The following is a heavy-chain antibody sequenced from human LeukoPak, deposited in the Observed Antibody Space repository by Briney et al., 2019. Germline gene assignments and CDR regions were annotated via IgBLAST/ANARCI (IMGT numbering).Heavy chain of an antibody. D-gene: IGHD2-2*01. CDR1: GFTFSSYL. Sequence: PGGSLRLSCAPSGFTFSSYLMSWVGQAPGKGREGVANIKQNGSKNSYVDSVKGRFTISRDNAKNSLYLQMNSLRDEETAVYYCARGSTNPKYYYYYGMDVWGQGTTVTVSS. CDR2: IKQNGSKN. V-gene: IGHV3-7*01. CDR3: ARGSTNPKYYYYYGMDV. J-gene: IGHJ6*02.